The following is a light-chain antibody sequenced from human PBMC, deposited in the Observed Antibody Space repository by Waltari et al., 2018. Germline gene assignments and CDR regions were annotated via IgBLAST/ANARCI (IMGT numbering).Light chain of an antibody. CDR2: GSR. CDR1: GSNIGAGYD. Sequence: QSVLTQPPSVSGAPGQRVTIACTGSGSNIGAGYDVHWYQQVPRAAPKLLIYGSRSRPFGVPDLFFGSTSGTSASLAIIGLQAEDEADYYCQSYDITLRVVFGGGTKLTVL. CDR3: QSYDITLRVV. J-gene: IGLJ3*02. V-gene: IGLV1-40*01.